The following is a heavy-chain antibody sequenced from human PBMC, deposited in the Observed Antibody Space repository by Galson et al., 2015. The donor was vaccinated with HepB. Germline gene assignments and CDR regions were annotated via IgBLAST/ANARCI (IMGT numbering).Heavy chain of an antibody. V-gene: IGHV1-18*04. J-gene: IGHJ4*02. Sequence: VKVSCKASGYTFRNYDITWVRQAPGQGPEWMGWISVSNGKTNYAQKFQGRVSMTTDTSTSTAYLEVTSLRSDDTAVYYCARAWTDILATIQLDFWGQGTLLTVSS. CDR2: ISVSNGKT. CDR3: ARAWTDILATIQLDF. CDR1: GYTFRNYD. D-gene: IGHD5-12*01.